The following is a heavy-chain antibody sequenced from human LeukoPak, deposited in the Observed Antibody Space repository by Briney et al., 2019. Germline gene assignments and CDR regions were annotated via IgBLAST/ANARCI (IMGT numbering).Heavy chain of an antibody. CDR2: VYYTGTT. CDR1: GGSISSYY. J-gene: IGHJ3*02. Sequence: PSETLSLTCTVSGGSISSYYWSWIRQPPGKGLEWIGYVYYTGTTSYNPSLKSRVTISVDTSNNQFSLKLSSVTAADTAVYYCARGGYDFWSGYPDAFDIWGQGTMVTVSS. D-gene: IGHD3-3*01. CDR3: ARGGYDFWSGYPDAFDI. V-gene: IGHV4-59*01.